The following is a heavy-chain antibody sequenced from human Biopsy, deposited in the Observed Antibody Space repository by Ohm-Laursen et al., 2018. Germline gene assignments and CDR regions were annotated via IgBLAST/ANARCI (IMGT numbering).Heavy chain of an antibody. D-gene: IGHD4-23*01. J-gene: IGHJ4*02. V-gene: IGHV4-59*11. CDR1: GGSFTGHY. CDR2: ISYTGYT. CDR3: ARGSNDFGGLYFPR. Sequence: SVTLSCTCTVSGGSFTGHYWSWIRQPPGKGLEWIGHISYTGYTSYNASLKSRVTISVDTSRNLFSLRLSSLTAADTAVYYCARGSNDFGGLYFPRWGQGTLLTVSS.